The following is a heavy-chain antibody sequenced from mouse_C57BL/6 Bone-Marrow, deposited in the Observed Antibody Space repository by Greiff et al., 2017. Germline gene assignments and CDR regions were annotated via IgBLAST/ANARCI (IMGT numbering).Heavy chain of an antibody. V-gene: IGHV1-81*01. CDR1: GYTFTSYG. CDR2: IYPRSGNT. J-gene: IGHJ1*03. CDR3: AYYGYFDV. Sequence: VKLVESGAELARPGASVKLSCKASGYTFTSYGISWVKQRTGQGLEWIGEIYPRSGNTYYNEKFKGKATLTADKSSSTAYMELRSLTSEDSAVYFCAYYGYFDVWGTGTTVTVSS.